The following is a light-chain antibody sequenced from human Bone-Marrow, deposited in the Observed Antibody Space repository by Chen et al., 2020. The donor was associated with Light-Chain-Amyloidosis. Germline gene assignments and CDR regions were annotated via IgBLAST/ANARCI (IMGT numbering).Light chain of an antibody. V-gene: IGKV2-28*01. CDR1: QSLMQNNGYNF. J-gene: IGKJ2*01. Sequence: IVMTQSPLSLAVTHGESASISCTSNQSLMQNNGYNFLDWYLQKPGQSPQLLIYLASDRASGVPDRFSGSGSGKDFTRKITSVEADDVGVYFCMQTLQPLRTFGQGTKLEI. CDR2: LAS. CDR3: MQTLQPLRT.